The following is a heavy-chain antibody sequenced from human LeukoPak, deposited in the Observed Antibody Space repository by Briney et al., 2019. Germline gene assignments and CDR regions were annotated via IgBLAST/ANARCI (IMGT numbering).Heavy chain of an antibody. Sequence: GASVKVSCKASGGTFSSYAISWVRQAPGQGLEWMGRIIPILGIANYAQKFQGRVTITADKSTSTAHMELSSLRSEDTAVYYCARVRVGATWYFDYWGQGTLVTVSS. CDR2: IIPILGIA. D-gene: IGHD1-26*01. CDR3: ARVRVGATWYFDY. V-gene: IGHV1-69*04. J-gene: IGHJ4*02. CDR1: GGTFSSYA.